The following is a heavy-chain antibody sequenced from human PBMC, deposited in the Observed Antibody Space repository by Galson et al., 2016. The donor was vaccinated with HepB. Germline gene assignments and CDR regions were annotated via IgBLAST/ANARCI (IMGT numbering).Heavy chain of an antibody. Sequence: SVKVSCKASGYTFSNYAIHWVRQAPGKGLEWMGWINAGDGNTKYSQKFQGRVTFARDISARIAYMELSSLRSEDAAVYYCAGIRATTFWFGPWGQGTLVTVSS. J-gene: IGHJ5*02. V-gene: IGHV1-3*01. CDR2: INAGDGNT. D-gene: IGHD4-17*01. CDR1: GYTFSNYA. CDR3: AGIRATTFWFGP.